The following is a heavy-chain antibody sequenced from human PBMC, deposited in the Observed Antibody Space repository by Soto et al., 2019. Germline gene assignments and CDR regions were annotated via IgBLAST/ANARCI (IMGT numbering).Heavy chain of an antibody. CDR1: GFTFSSYS. V-gene: IGHV3-21*01. J-gene: IGHJ4*02. D-gene: IGHD5-18*01. CDR3: ARALDTATTKPPFDY. CDR2: ISSSSSYI. Sequence: PGGSLRLSCAASGFTFSSYSMNWVRQAPGKGLEWVSSISSSSSYIYYADSVKGRFTISRDNAKNSLYLQMNSLRAEDTAVYYCARALDTATTKPPFDYWGQGTLVTVSS.